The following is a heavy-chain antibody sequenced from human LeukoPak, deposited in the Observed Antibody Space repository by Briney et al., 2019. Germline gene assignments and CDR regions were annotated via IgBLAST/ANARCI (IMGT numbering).Heavy chain of an antibody. J-gene: IGHJ6*02. CDR3: ARGYSYGSDYYYGLDV. CDR1: GGTLSSYT. D-gene: IGHD5-18*01. CDR2: IIPILGIT. V-gene: IGHV1-69*02. Sequence: ASVKVSCKASGGTLSSYTIGWVRQAPGQRLEWMGRIIPILGITNYAQKFQGRVTFTADQSTSTAYMELSSLRSDDTAVYYCARGYSYGSDYYYGLDVWGQGTTVTVSS.